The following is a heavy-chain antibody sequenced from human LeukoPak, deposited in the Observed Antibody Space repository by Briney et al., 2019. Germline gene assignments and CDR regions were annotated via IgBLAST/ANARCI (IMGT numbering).Heavy chain of an antibody. CDR2: ISVSGDST. J-gene: IGHJ4*01. CDR1: GFTFSNYA. CDR3: ATRSSWYPYYIDY. Sequence: GGSLRLSCAASGFTFSNYAMGWVRQAPGRGLDWVSGISVSGDSTYYADSVKGRFTISRDNSKNTLYLQMNSLRAEDTAVYYCATRSSWYPYYIDYWGQGTLVTVSS. D-gene: IGHD6-13*01. V-gene: IGHV3-23*01.